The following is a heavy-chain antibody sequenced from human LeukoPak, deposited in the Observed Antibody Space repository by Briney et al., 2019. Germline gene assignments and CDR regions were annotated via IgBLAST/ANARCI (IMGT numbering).Heavy chain of an antibody. CDR1: GYTFTGFY. J-gene: IGHJ3*02. CDR3: ASQIQLYAFDI. Sequence: ASVKVSCKASGYTFTGFYMHWVRQAPGQGLEWMGWINPNSGDTNYAQKFQDRVTMTRDTSISIAYMELSRLRSEDTAVYYCASQIQLYAFDIWGQGTMVTVSS. D-gene: IGHD5-18*01. V-gene: IGHV1-2*02. CDR2: INPNSGDT.